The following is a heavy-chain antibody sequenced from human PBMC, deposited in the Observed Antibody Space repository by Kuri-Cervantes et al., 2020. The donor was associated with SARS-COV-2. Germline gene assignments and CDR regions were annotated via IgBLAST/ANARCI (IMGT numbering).Heavy chain of an antibody. D-gene: IGHD6-19*01. CDR2: ISYDGSNK. CDR1: GFTFSSYA. CDR3: ATGLSSGWYYANSGHYFDY. J-gene: IGHJ4*02. Sequence: GESLKISCAASGFTFSSYAMHWVRQAPGKGLEWVAVISYDGSNKYYADSVKGRFTISRDNSKNTLYLQMNSLRAEDTAVYYCATGLSSGWYYANSGHYFDYWGQGTLVTVSS. V-gene: IGHV3-30-3*01.